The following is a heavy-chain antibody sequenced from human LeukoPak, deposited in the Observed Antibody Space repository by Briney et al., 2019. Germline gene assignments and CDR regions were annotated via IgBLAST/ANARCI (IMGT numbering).Heavy chain of an antibody. CDR2: ISSTSYYI. Sequence: GGSLRLYCAASGFTFSTYSMNWVRQAPGRGLESVSSISSTSYYIYYADSVKGRFTISRDNAKNSLYLQMNSLRAEDTAVYYCAREILTGYAFDIWGQGTMVTVSS. CDR1: GFTFSTYS. CDR3: AREILTGYAFDI. J-gene: IGHJ3*02. D-gene: IGHD7-27*01. V-gene: IGHV3-21*01.